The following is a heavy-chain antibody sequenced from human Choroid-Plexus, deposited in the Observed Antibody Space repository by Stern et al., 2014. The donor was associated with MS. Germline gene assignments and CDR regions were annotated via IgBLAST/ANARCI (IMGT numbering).Heavy chain of an antibody. CDR2: VSYDGSNK. D-gene: IGHD2/OR15-2a*01. J-gene: IGHJ5*02. CDR1: GFTFGSCA. CDR3: AKDRQYLTYFFDH. V-gene: IGHV3-30*18. Sequence: VQLVESGGGVVQPGRPLRLSCVVSGFTFGSCAMHCVRQAPGKGLEWVAGVSYDGSNKYYADSVKGRFTISRDNSQNTLYMQMSSLRPEDTAVYYCAKDRQYLTYFFDHWGQGSLVTVSS.